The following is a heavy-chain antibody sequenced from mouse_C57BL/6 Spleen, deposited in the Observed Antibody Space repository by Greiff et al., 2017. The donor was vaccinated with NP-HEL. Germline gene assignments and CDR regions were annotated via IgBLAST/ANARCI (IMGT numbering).Heavy chain of an antibody. CDR3: ASHYYYGRLDY. J-gene: IGHJ2*01. CDR1: GYAFSSYW. D-gene: IGHD1-1*01. Sequence: QVQLKESGAELVKPGASVKISCKASGYAFSSYWMNWVKQRPGKGLEWIGQIYPGDGDTNYNGKFKGKATLTADKSSSTAYMQLSSLTSEDSAVYFCASHYYYGRLDYWGQGTTLTVSS. V-gene: IGHV1-80*01. CDR2: IYPGDGDT.